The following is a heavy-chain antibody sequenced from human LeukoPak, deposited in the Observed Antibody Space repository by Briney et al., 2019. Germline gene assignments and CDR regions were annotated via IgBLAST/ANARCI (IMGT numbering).Heavy chain of an antibody. V-gene: IGHV4-59*01. CDR2: IYYSGST. CDR3: AREGGSGGSAYYSDY. D-gene: IGHD2-15*01. Sequence: SETLSLTCTVSGGSISSYYWSWIRQPPGKGLEWIGYIYYSGSTNYNPSLKSRVTISVDTSKNQFSLKLSSVTAADTAVYYCAREGGSGGSAYYSDYWGQGTLVTVSS. J-gene: IGHJ4*02. CDR1: GGSISSYY.